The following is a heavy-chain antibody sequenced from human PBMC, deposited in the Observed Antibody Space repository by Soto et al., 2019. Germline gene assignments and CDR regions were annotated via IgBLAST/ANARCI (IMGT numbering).Heavy chain of an antibody. CDR3: ARQGFGPLHGLVDV. J-gene: IGHJ6*02. V-gene: IGHV4-59*08. CDR1: GGSISSYY. D-gene: IGHD3-10*01. Sequence: SETLSLTCTVSGGSISSYYWSWIRQPPGKGLEWIGYIYYSGSTNYNPSLKSRVTISVDTSKNQFSLKLSSVTAADTAVYYCARQGFGPLHGLVDVWGQGTTVTVSS. CDR2: IYYSGST.